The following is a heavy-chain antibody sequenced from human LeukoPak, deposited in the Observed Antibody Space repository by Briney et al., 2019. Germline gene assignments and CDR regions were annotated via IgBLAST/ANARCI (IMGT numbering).Heavy chain of an antibody. CDR1: GGSISNYY. CDR2: IYYSGNT. J-gene: IGHJ4*02. V-gene: IGHV4-59*01. CDR3: VRENYSSGWYGIIDY. D-gene: IGHD6-19*01. Sequence: SETLSLTCTVSGGSISNYYWSWIRQPPGKGLEWIGYIYYSGNTNYNPSLKSRVTISVDTSKNQFSLKLSSVTAADTAVYYCVRENYSSGWYGIIDYWGQGTLATVSS.